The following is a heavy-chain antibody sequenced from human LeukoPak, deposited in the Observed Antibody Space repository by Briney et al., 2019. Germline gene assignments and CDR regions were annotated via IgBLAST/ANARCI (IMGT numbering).Heavy chain of an antibody. CDR3: AKDQAARPHYYYYYYMDV. Sequence: PGGSLRLSCAASGITLSTYWIHWVRQAPGKGLVWVSRISYDGSNTNYADSVKGRFTISRDNSKNSLYLQMNSLRTEDTALYYCAKDQAARPHYYYYYYMDVWGKGTTVTVSS. V-gene: IGHV3-74*01. J-gene: IGHJ6*03. CDR1: GITLSTYW. CDR2: ISYDGSNT. D-gene: IGHD6-6*01.